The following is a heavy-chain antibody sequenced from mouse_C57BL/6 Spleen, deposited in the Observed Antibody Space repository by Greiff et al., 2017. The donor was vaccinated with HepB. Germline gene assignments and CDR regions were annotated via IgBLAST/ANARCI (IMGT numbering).Heavy chain of an antibody. CDR2: INPNNGGT. D-gene: IGHD2-3*01. V-gene: IGHV1-18*01. CDR1: GYTFTDYN. Sequence: EVQGVESGPELVKPGASVKIPCKASGYTFTDYNMDWVKQSHGKSLEWIGDINPNNGGTIYNQKFKGKATLTVDKSSSTAYMELRSLTSEDTAVYYCARGDDGYPSFDYWGQGTTLTVSS. CDR3: ARGDDGYPSFDY. J-gene: IGHJ2*01.